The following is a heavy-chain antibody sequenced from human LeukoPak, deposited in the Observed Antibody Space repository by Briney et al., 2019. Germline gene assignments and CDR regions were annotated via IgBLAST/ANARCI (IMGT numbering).Heavy chain of an antibody. D-gene: IGHD3-10*01. Sequence: SETLSLTCTVSGGSISSYYWSWIRQPPGKGLEWIGYIHYSGSPNYNPSLKSRVTVSVDTSKNHFSLKLSSVTAADTAVYYCARVEEGYGSGRREDYYYYYMDVWGKGTTVTISS. CDR1: GGSISSYY. CDR2: IHYSGSP. CDR3: ARVEEGYGSGRREDYYYYYMDV. V-gene: IGHV4-59*01. J-gene: IGHJ6*03.